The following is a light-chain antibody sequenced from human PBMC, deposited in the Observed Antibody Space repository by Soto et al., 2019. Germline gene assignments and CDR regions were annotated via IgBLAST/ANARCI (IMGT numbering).Light chain of an antibody. CDR1: RSDVGSYNF. V-gene: IGLV2-23*02. CDR3: CSYAGSDTLI. J-gene: IGLJ2*01. CDR2: EVS. Sequence: QSALTQPASESGSPGQSVTISCTGTRSDVGSYNFVSWYQHHPGKAPKLLIYEVSKRPSGVSDRFSGSKSGNTASLTIFGLQAEDAADYYCCSYAGSDTLIFGGGTKLTVL.